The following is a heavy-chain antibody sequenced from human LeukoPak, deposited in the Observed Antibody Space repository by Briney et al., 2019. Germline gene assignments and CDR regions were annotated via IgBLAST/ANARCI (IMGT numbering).Heavy chain of an antibody. CDR2: IYYSGST. CDR1: GGSISSGDYY. CDR3: ARGGYYDSSGYPIY. V-gene: IGHV4-30-4*01. Sequence: SETLSLTCTVSGGSISSGDYYWSWIRQPPGKGLEWIGYIYYSGSTYYNPSLKSRVTISVDTSKNQFSLKLSSVTAADTAVYYCARGGYYDSSGYPIYWGQGTLVTVSS. J-gene: IGHJ4*02. D-gene: IGHD3-22*01.